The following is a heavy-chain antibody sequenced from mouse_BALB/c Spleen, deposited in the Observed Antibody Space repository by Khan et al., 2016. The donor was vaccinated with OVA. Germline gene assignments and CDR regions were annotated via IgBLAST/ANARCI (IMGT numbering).Heavy chain of an antibody. CDR1: GFTFSSYA. CDR3: ARSLVDYHAMDY. J-gene: IGHJ4*01. CDR2: ISTGGHYT. Sequence: EVELVESGGGLVKPGGSLKLSCSASGFTFSSYAMSWVRQTPEKRLECVATISTGGHYTFYPDSVKGRFTISRDNAKNTLYLPMSSLRSEDTAMYYCARSLVDYHAMDYWGQGTSVTVSS. V-gene: IGHV5-9-3*01. D-gene: IGHD2-2*01.